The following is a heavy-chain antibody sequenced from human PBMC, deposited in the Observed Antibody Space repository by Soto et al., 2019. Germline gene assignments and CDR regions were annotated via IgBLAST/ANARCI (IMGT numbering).Heavy chain of an antibody. J-gene: IGHJ6*02. D-gene: IGHD1-26*01. CDR2: ISGSGGSI. CDR1: GFTFSSYA. Sequence: GGSLRLSCAASGFTFSSYAMSWVRQAPGKGLEWVSAISGSGGSIYYADSVKGRFTISRDNAKNSLYLQMNSLRAEDTAVYYCARDLPSGSYYYYYYGMDVWGQGTTVTVSS. V-gene: IGHV3-23*01. CDR3: ARDLPSGSYYYYYYGMDV.